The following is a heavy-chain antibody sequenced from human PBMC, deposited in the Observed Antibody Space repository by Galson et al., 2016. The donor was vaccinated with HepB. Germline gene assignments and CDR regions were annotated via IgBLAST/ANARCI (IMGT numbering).Heavy chain of an antibody. V-gene: IGHV5-51*01. CDR2: IYPDDSDT. CDR1: GYRLTNYW. Sequence: QSGAEVKKPGESLKISCKVSGYRLTNYWIGWVRQVPGKGLEWMGMIYPDDSDTRYSPSFKGQVTISVDKSIRTAFLQWSSLKASDTAIYFCARRGAEADFYLDFWGQGTLVSVSS. J-gene: IGHJ4*02. D-gene: IGHD6-19*01. CDR3: ARRGAEADFYLDF.